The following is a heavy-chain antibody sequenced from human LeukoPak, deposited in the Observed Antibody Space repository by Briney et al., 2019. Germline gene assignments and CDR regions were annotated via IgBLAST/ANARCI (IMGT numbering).Heavy chain of an antibody. CDR2: IHHSGGT. CDR1: GGSFSDYY. Sequence: SETLSLTCAVYGGSFSDYYWTWIRQPPGKALEWIGEIHHSGGTNHNPSLKTRITISLDTSKNQFSLNLTSVTAADTAIYYCARVSGLNNFDSWGQGTLVTVSS. V-gene: IGHV4-34*01. J-gene: IGHJ4*02. CDR3: ARVSGLNNFDS. D-gene: IGHD1/OR15-1a*01.